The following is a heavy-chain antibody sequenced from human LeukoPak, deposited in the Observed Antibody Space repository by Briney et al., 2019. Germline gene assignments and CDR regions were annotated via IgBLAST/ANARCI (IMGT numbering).Heavy chain of an antibody. CDR1: GYTFTSYG. CDR2: ISAYNGNT. Sequence: GASVKLSCKASGYTFTSYGISWVRQAPGQGLEWMGRISAYNGNTNYAQKLQGRVTMTTDTSTSTAYMELRRLRSDDTAVYYCAREGSMTSVTHFDYWGQGTLVTVSS. V-gene: IGHV1-18*01. D-gene: IGHD4-17*01. CDR3: AREGSMTSVTHFDY. J-gene: IGHJ4*02.